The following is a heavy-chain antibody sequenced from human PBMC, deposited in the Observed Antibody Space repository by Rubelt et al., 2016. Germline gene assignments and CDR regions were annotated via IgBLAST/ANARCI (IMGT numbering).Heavy chain of an antibody. V-gene: IGHV3-7*01. J-gene: IGHJ4*02. CDR2: IKADGRET. D-gene: IGHD4-17*01. Sequence: VQLQQWGSGLLKPSETLSLTCAVYGGSFSGYYLSWIRQPPGKGLEWVANIKADGRETHYIDSVKGRFTISRDNAKNSLYLQMNSLRSEDTAVYYCMRCIPKNVETTGAWGLGTLVTVSS. CDR3: MRCIPKNVETTGA. CDR1: GGSFSGYY.